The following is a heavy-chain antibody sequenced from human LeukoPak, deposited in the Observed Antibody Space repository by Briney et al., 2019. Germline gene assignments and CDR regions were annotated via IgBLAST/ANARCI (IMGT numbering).Heavy chain of an antibody. CDR2: INHSGGT. J-gene: IGHJ4*02. V-gene: IGHV4-34*01. CDR3: ARAWDYVWGSYRYRAYFDY. D-gene: IGHD3-16*02. Sequence: SETLSLTCAVYGGSFSGYYWSWIRQPPGKGLEWIGEINHSGGTNYNPSLKSRVTISVDTSKSQFSLKLSSVTAADTAVYYCARAWDYVWGSYRYRAYFDYWGQGTLVTVSS. CDR1: GGSFSGYY.